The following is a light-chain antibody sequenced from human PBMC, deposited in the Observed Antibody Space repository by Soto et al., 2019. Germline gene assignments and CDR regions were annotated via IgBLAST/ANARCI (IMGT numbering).Light chain of an antibody. Sequence: EVVMRQSPATLSFSPGESATLSCRASQGISDSLAWYQHKPGQAPRLLICDTSTRATGIPARFSGSGSGTDFTLTISSLEPEDFAVYYCQQRYNWPCTFGGGTKVDIK. CDR3: QQRYNWPCT. CDR2: DTS. CDR1: QGISDS. J-gene: IGKJ4*02. V-gene: IGKV3D-11*01.